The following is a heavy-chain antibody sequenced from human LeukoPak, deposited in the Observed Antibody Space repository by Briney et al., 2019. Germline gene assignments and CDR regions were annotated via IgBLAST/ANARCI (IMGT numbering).Heavy chain of an antibody. Sequence: ASVSVSCKASGYTFTSYDINRVRQAPGQGLQWMGWMNPNSCNTGYAQKFQGRVTMTRKTSRSTAYMELSSLRYEDTAVYYCARDKWELLQLDYWGQGTLVTVSS. D-gene: IGHD1-26*01. CDR3: ARDKWELLQLDY. V-gene: IGHV1-8*01. CDR1: GYTFTSYD. CDR2: MNPNSCNT. J-gene: IGHJ4*02.